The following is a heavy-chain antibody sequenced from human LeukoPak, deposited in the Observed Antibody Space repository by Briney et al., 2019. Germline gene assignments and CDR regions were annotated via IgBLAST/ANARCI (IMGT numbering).Heavy chain of an antibody. CDR2: IRYSGHT. CDR3: ARIPDVSGWPFDY. D-gene: IGHD6-19*01. V-gene: IGHV4-59*01. J-gene: IGHJ4*02. CDR1: DGSINSDF. Sequence: SETLSLTCTASDGSINSDFWTWIRQPPGKGLEWIGYIRYSGHTSYNPSLKSRVTISIDTSKNLFSLKLRSVTTADTAIYYCARIPDVSGWPFDYWGQGTLVTVSS.